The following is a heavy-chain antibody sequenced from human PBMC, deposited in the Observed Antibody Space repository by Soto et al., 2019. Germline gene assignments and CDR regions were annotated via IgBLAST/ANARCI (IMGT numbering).Heavy chain of an antibody. CDR3: ARAPSRSITSSKWFDT. D-gene: IGHD6-6*01. CDR2: INPNTGGK. Sequence: QVQLVQSGAEVKKPGASVKVSCKASGYTFTDYYMHWVRQAPGQGLEWMGWINPNTGGKNYAQKFQGRVTMTSDTSITTVYMELTRLTSDDTAVYYCARAPSRSITSSKWFDTWGQGALVTVSS. CDR1: GYTFTDYY. V-gene: IGHV1-2*02. J-gene: IGHJ5*02.